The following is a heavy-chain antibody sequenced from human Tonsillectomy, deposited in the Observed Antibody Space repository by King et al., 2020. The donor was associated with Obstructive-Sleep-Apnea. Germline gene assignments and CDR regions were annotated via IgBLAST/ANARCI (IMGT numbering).Heavy chain of an antibody. Sequence: QLQESGPRLVKSSETLSLTCTVSGGSISSRNYYWGWIRQPPGKGLEWIGSMFYSGSTYYNPSLKSRVTISVDTSKNQFSLKLSSVTAADTAVYYCARDNFDFWSAYPQYFDYWGQGTLVTVSS. CDR2: MFYSGST. CDR1: GGSISSRNYY. D-gene: IGHD3-3*01. J-gene: IGHJ4*02. V-gene: IGHV4-39*07. CDR3: ARDNFDFWSAYPQYFDY.